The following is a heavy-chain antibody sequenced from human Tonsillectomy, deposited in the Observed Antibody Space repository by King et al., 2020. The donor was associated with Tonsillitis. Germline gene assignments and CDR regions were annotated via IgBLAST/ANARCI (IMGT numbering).Heavy chain of an antibody. D-gene: IGHD3-10*01. CDR2: ISYDGSDK. J-gene: IGHJ4*02. CDR1: GFTFSSYA. Sequence: VQLVESGGGVVQPGRSLRFSCAASGFTFSSYAIHWVRQAPGKGLEWVAVISYDGSDKYYVDSVRGRFTISRDNSKNTLYLQMNSLSAEDTAVYYCARDPDGYYFDYWGQGTLVTVSS. CDR3: ARDPDGYYFDY. V-gene: IGHV3-30*04.